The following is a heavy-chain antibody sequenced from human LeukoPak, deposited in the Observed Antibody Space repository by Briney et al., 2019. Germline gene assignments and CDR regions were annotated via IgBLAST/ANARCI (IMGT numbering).Heavy chain of an antibody. D-gene: IGHD3-9*01. CDR2: ISAYNGNT. J-gene: IGHJ5*02. CDR1: GYTFTSYG. V-gene: IGHV1-18*03. CDR3: ARNPDTRSVILRYFDWSLNWFDP. Sequence: ASVKVSCKASGYTFTSYGISWVRQAPGQGLEWMGWISAYNGNTNYAQKLQGRVTMTTDTSTSTAYMELRSLRSDDMAVYYCARNPDTRSVILRYFDWSLNWFDPWGQGTLVTVSS.